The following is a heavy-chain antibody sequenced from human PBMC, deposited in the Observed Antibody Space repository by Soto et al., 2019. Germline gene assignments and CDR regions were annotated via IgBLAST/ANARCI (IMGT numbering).Heavy chain of an antibody. J-gene: IGHJ4*02. D-gene: IGHD2-8*01. CDR2: IIPIFGTA. V-gene: IGHV1-69*06. CDR3: ASDLLDCNNGVCYHLFDY. CDR1: GGAFSSYA. Sequence: GASVKVSCKASGGAFSSYAISWVRQAPGQGLEWMGGIIPIFGTANYAQKFQGRVTITADKSTSTAYMELSSLRSEDTAVYYCASDLLDCNNGVCYHLFDYWGQGALVPASS.